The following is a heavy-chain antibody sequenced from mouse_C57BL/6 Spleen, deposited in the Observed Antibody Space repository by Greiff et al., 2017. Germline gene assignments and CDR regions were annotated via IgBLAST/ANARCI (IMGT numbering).Heavy chain of an antibody. Sequence: QVQLQQPGAELVKPGASVKLSCKASGYTFTSYWMHWVKQRPGQGLEWIGMIHPNSGSTNYNEKFKSKATLTVDKSSSTAYMQLSSQTSEDSAVYYCASPDYDGFAYWGQGTLVTVSA. CDR1: GYTFTSYW. V-gene: IGHV1-64*01. J-gene: IGHJ3*01. CDR2: IHPNSGST. D-gene: IGHD2-4*01. CDR3: ASPDYDGFAY.